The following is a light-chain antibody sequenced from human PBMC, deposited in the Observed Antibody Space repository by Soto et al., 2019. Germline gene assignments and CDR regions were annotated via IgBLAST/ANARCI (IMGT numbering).Light chain of an antibody. Sequence: QSVLTQPRSVSGSPGQSVTISCTGTSSDFGAYNYVSWYQQHPGKAPKLMIYDVTKRPSGVPDRFSGSKSGNTASLTISGLQGEDEADYYCCSYAGTYTLYVFGTGTKATVL. CDR2: DVT. J-gene: IGLJ1*01. CDR1: SSDFGAYNY. CDR3: CSYAGTYTLYV. V-gene: IGLV2-11*01.